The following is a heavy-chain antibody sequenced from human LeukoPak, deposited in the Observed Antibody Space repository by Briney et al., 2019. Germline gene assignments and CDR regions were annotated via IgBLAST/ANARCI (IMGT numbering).Heavy chain of an antibody. D-gene: IGHD2-15*01. V-gene: IGHV5-51*01. Sequence: GESLKISCKSSGYSFSKYWIGWVRQMPGKGLEWMGIIYPGDSDTRYSPSFQGQVTISADKSISTAYLQWSSLKASDTAMYYCAIGGYCSGGSCYEGRYFDYWGQGTLVTVSS. J-gene: IGHJ4*02. CDR2: IYPGDSDT. CDR3: AIGGYCSGGSCYEGRYFDY. CDR1: GYSFSKYW.